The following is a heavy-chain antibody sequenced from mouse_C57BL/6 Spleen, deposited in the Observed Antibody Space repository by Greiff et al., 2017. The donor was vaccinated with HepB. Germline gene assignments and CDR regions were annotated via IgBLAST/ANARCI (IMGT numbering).Heavy chain of an antibody. V-gene: IGHV1-82*01. CDR1: GYAFSSSW. CDR2: IYPGDGDT. CDR3: ASYPYFDY. Sequence: VKLMESGPELVKPGASVKISCKASGYAFSSSWMNWVKQRPGKGLEWIGRIYPGDGDTNYNGKFKGKATLTADKSSSTAYMQLSSLTSEDSAVYFCASYPYFDYWGQGTTLTVSS. D-gene: IGHD5-5*01. J-gene: IGHJ2*01.